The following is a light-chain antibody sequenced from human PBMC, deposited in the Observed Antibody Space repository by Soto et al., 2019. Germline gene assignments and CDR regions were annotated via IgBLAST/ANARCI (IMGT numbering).Light chain of an antibody. Sequence: DIQMTQSPSSLSASVGDRVTISCRASQSVSTFLNWYQQRPGKAPELLIYAASNRQTGIPSRFSGSGSGTDFALTISSMQPEDYATYYCQQSYRIPPWTFGQGTKVDIK. V-gene: IGKV1-39*01. CDR3: QQSYRIPPWT. CDR2: AAS. CDR1: QSVSTF. J-gene: IGKJ1*01.